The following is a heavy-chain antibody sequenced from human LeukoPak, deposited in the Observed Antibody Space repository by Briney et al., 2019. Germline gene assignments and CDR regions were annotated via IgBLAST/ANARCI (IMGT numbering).Heavy chain of an antibody. D-gene: IGHD3-10*01. Sequence: PGGSLRLSCAASGFTFSSYGMHWVRQAPGKGLEWVAVIWYDGSNKYYADSVKGRFTIPRDNSKNTLYLQMNSLRAEDTAVYYCAKDSMGSGSYYPYPDYWGQGTLVTVSS. CDR3: AKDSMGSGSYYPYPDY. CDR1: GFTFSSYG. V-gene: IGHV3-33*06. J-gene: IGHJ4*02. CDR2: IWYDGSNK.